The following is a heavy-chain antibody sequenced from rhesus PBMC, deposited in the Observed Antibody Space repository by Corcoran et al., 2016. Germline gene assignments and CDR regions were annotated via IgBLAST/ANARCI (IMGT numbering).Heavy chain of an antibody. J-gene: IGHJ4*01. CDR1: GFSLRTNDMG. CDR3: ARVRWYDSKKYFDS. CDR2: IYWDDDK. V-gene: IGHV2S1*01. D-gene: IGHD3-40*01. Sequence: QVTLKESGPALVNPTQTLTLTCTFSGFSLRTNDMGVGWIRQPSGKALEYLASIYWDDDKFYSSTLRNRFTISKDTSKKQVVLPMPNMYPVDTTTYYCARVRWYDSKKYFDSWSQGVLVTVSS.